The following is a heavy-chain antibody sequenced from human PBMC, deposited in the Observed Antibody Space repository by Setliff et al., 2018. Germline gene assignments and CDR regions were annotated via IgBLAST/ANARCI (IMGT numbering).Heavy chain of an antibody. Sequence: ASVKVSCKASGYTFTSYAMHWVRQAPGQRLEWMGWINAGNGNTKYSQKFQGRVTITRDTSASTAYMELGSLRSEDTALYYCARYNWNTNWFDPWGQGTLVTVSS. CDR1: GYTFTSYA. D-gene: IGHD1-20*01. V-gene: IGHV1-3*01. J-gene: IGHJ5*02. CDR2: INAGNGNT. CDR3: ARYNWNTNWFDP.